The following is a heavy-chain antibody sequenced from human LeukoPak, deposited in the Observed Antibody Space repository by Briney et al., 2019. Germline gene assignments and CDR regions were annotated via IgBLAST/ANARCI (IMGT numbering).Heavy chain of an antibody. V-gene: IGHV4-39*01. CDR1: GGSISSITYY. D-gene: IGHD1-26*01. Sequence: SETPSLTCTVSGGSISSITYYWGWIRQPPGKGLEWIGSIYYSGSTYYNPSLKSRVTISVDTSKNQFSLKLSSVTAADTAVYYCARQKWEPKGAFDIWGQGTMVTVSS. J-gene: IGHJ3*02. CDR3: ARQKWEPKGAFDI. CDR2: IYYSGST.